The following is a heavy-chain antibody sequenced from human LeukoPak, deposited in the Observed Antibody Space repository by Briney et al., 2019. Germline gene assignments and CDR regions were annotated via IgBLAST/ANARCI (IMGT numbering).Heavy chain of an antibody. CDR2: IYHSGKT. CDR1: GYSISSGYY. CDR3: ARDRISVADPPNWFDP. V-gene: IGHV4-38-2*02. J-gene: IGHJ5*02. Sequence: TSETLSLTCTVSGYSISSGYYWGWIRQTPGKGLEWIGSIYHSGKTYYNPSLKSRVTISIDTSKNQFSLKLSSATAADTAVYYCARDRISVADPPNWFDPWGQGTLVTVSS. D-gene: IGHD6-19*01.